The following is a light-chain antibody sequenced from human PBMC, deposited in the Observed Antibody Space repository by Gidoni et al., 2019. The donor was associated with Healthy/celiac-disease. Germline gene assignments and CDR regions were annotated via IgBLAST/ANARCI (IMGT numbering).Light chain of an antibody. J-gene: IGKJ1*01. Sequence: EILLTQSPATLSVSPGERATLSCRASQSVSSNLAWYQQKPGQAPRLLIYGASTRATGIPARVRGSGSGTEFTLTISSLQSEDFAVYYCQQYNNWPLWTFGQGTKVEIK. CDR2: GAS. CDR1: QSVSSN. CDR3: QQYNNWPLWT. V-gene: IGKV3-15*01.